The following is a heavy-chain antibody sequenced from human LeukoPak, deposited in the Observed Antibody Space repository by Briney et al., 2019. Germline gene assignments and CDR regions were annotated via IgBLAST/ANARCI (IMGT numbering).Heavy chain of an antibody. D-gene: IGHD3-22*01. CDR3: AKDGHYYDSSGYYDGGYFDY. J-gene: IGHJ4*02. V-gene: IGHV3-23*01. CDR1: GFTFSNAW. CDR2: ISGTTERT. Sequence: GGSLRLSCAASGFTFSNAWMSWVRQAPGKGLEWVSGISGTTERTFYADSVKGRFAISRDNSKNTLYLRMSSLRAEDTAVYYCAKDGHYYDSSGYYDGGYFDYWGQGTLVTVSS.